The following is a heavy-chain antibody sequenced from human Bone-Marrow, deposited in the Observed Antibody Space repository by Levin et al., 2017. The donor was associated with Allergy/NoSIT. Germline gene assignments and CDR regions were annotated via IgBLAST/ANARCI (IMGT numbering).Heavy chain of an antibody. CDR1: GFTFRPST. Sequence: GGSLRLSCAASGFTFRPSTLNWVRQAPGKGLEWVSCITSSGDSTYYADSVKGRFTISRDHAKNSLYLQLNRLRDEDTAMYYCARDPARGYYDSSGYSGDHWGQGTLVTVSS. CDR2: ITSSGDST. CDR3: ARDPARGYYDSSGYSGDH. D-gene: IGHD3-22*01. J-gene: IGHJ4*02. V-gene: IGHV3-48*02.